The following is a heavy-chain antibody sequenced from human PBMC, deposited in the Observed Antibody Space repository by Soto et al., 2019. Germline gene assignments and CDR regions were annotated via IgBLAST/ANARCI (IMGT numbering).Heavy chain of an antibody. D-gene: IGHD3-3*01. J-gene: IGHJ5*02. V-gene: IGHV3-21*01. CDR3: ASLGGRHYDFWSGYYLGWFDP. Sequence: GGSLRLSCAASGFTFSSYSMNWVRQAPGKGLEWVSSISSSSSYIYYADSVKGRFTISRDNAKNSLYLQMNSLRAEDTAVYYCASLGGRHYDFWSGYYLGWFDPWGQGTLVTVSS. CDR2: ISSSSSYI. CDR1: GFTFSSYS.